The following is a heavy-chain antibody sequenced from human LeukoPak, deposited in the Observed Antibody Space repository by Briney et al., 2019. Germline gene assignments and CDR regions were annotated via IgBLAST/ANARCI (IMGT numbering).Heavy chain of an antibody. Sequence: PSETLSLTCAASGGSISSSNWWRWVRQPPDKGQQGLGEIYQSGRSNYTRSRKSRVSKSLDKSKSEFSLKLSYVTAAYTAVYYCARGTHSRPMDPSGSMAYWGQGTLVTVSS. J-gene: IGHJ4*02. CDR3: ARGTHSRPMDPSGSMAY. D-gene: IGHD3-22*01. CDR2: IYQSGRS. CDR1: GGSISSSNW. V-gene: IGHV4-4*02.